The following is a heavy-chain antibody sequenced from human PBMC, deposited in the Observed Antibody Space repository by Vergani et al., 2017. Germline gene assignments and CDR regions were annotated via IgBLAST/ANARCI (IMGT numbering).Heavy chain of an antibody. CDR1: GGSISSSSYY. CDR3: ARGVAYSSGWTRVYYYMDV. J-gene: IGHJ6*03. D-gene: IGHD6-19*01. Sequence: QLQLQESGPGLVKPSETLSLTCTVSGGSISSSSYYWSWIRQPPGKGLEWIGYIYYSGSTNYNPSLKSRVTISVDTSKNQFSLKLSSVTAADTAVYYCARGVAYSSGWTRVYYYMDVWGKGTTVTVSS. CDR2: IYYSGST. V-gene: IGHV4-61*01.